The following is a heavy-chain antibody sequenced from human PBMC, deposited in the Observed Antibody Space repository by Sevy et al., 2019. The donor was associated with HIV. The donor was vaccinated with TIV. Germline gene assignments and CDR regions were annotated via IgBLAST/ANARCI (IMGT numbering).Heavy chain of an antibody. D-gene: IGHD6-13*01. V-gene: IGHV3-30*02. CDR2: IRYDGSDK. CDR1: GFTFSNYG. CDR3: AKDLAGPGRRYFDY. J-gene: IGHJ4*02. Sequence: GGSLRLSCAASGFTFSNYGMHWVRHVPGKGLEWVTFIRYDGSDKYYAASVKGRFTISRDDSKNTLYLKMDSLTPEDTAIYYCAKDLAGPGRRYFDYWGQGTLVTVSS.